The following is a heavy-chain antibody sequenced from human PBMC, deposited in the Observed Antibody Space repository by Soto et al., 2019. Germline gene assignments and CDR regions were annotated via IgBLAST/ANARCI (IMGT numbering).Heavy chain of an antibody. Sequence: PGGSLRLSCAASGFTFSNAWMGWVRQAPGKGLEWVGRIKSKTDGGTTDYAAPVKGRFTISRDDSKNTLYLQMNSLKTEDTAVYYCTTAGYYDFWSGYYNPSYFDYWGQGTLVTVSS. CDR2: IKSKTDGGTT. V-gene: IGHV3-15*01. J-gene: IGHJ4*02. CDR3: TTAGYYDFWSGYYNPSYFDY. CDR1: GFTFSNAW. D-gene: IGHD3-3*01.